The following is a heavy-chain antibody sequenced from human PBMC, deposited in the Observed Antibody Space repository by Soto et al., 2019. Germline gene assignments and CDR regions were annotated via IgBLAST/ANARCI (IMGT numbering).Heavy chain of an antibody. CDR3: ARQTFPSAFDY. D-gene: IGHD1-26*01. CDR2: IYPRDSDA. J-gene: IGHJ4*02. CDR1: GYSFTSNW. Sequence: PGESLKISCQSSGYSFTSNWIGWVRQLPGKGLEWVGIIYPRDSDARYSPSFQGQVTLSVDRSISTAYLQWSSLKASDTAMYYCARQTFPSAFDYWGQGTLVTVSS. V-gene: IGHV5-51*01.